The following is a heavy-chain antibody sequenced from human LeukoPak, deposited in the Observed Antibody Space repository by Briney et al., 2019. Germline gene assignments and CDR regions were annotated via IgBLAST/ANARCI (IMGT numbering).Heavy chain of an antibody. D-gene: IGHD4-23*01. CDR2: IYTSGST. CDR3: ARHGPTVVTQSKGYYYYYMDV. CDR1: GGSISSGSYY. J-gene: IGHJ6*03. V-gene: IGHV4-61*02. Sequence: PSETLSLTCTVSGGSISSGSYYWSWIRQPAGKGLEWIGRIYTSGSTNYNPSLKSRVTISVDTSKNQFSLKLSSVTAADTAVYYCARHGPTVVTQSKGYYYYYMDVWGKGTTVTISS.